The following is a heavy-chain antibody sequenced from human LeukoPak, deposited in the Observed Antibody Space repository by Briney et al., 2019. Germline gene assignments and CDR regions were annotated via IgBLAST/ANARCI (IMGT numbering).Heavy chain of an antibody. V-gene: IGHV4-4*07. D-gene: IGHD3-10*01. Sequence: SETLSLTCTVSGGSISSYYWSWIRQPAGKGLEWIGRIYTSGSTNYNPSLKSRVTMSVDTSMNQFSLKLSSVTAADTAVYYCARKSPVTSWFGEFTPIDYWGQGTLVTVSS. CDR3: ARKSPVTSWFGEFTPIDY. CDR2: IYTSGST. J-gene: IGHJ4*02. CDR1: GGSISSYY.